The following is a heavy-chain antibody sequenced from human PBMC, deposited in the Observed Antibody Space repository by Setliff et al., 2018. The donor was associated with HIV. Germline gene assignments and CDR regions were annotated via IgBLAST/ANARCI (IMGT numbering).Heavy chain of an antibody. CDR3: ANSVTDASYWYFIH. Sequence: ASVKVSCKASGFIFTNYGIHWVRQAPGHSLEWMGFINSGTGNTIYSQKFQGRVTFSRDTSASTAYMELSSLRSEGTAVYYCANSVTDASYWYFIHWGRGSPVTVS. CDR2: INSGTGNT. D-gene: IGHD4-17*01. V-gene: IGHV1-3*01. CDR1: GFIFTNYG. J-gene: IGHJ2*01.